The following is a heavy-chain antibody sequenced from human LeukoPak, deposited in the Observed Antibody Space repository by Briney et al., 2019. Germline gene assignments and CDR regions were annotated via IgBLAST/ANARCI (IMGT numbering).Heavy chain of an antibody. CDR1: GYSLISYW. CDR2: IYPDDSGT. D-gene: IGHD2-2*01. J-gene: IGHJ4*02. V-gene: IGHV5-51*01. Sequence: GESLKISFQGSGYSLISYWIGWVRQMPGKGLEWMGIIYPDDSGTTYSPSFQGQVTISADKSISTAYLQWSSLKSSDTAMYYCARRASTPFFDYWGQGTRVTVSS. CDR3: ARRASTPFFDY.